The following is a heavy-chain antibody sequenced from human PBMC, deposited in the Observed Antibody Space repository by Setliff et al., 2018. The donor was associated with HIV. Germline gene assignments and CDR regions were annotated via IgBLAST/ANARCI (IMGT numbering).Heavy chain of an antibody. Sequence: LRLSCAASGLTFSSYAMSWVRQAPGKGLEWVSSISGSGGSPYYADSVKGRFTISRDNSKNTLYLQMNSLRAEDTAVYYCAKDLVYYDSSGDLDYWGQGTLGTVSS. CDR2: ISGSGGSP. J-gene: IGHJ4*02. CDR1: GLTFSSYA. CDR3: AKDLVYYDSSGDLDY. D-gene: IGHD3-22*01. V-gene: IGHV3-23*01.